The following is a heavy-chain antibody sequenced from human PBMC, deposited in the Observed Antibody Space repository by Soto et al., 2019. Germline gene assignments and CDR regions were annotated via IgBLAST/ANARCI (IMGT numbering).Heavy chain of an antibody. V-gene: IGHV3-30-3*01. CDR2: ISYDGSNK. Sequence: QVQLVESGGGVVQPGRSLRLSCAASGFTFSSYAMHWVRQAPGKGLEWVAVISYDGSNKYYADSVKGRFTISRDNSKNTLYLQMNSLRAEDTAVYYCARGYSSYLIDYWGQGTLVTVSS. CDR1: GFTFSSYA. CDR3: ARGYSSYLIDY. J-gene: IGHJ4*02. D-gene: IGHD6-13*01.